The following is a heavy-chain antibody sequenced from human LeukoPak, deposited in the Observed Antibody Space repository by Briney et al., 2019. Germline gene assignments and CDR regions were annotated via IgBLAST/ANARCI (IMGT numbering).Heavy chain of an antibody. CDR3: ARDPSNHYYDSSGYFDN. CDR1: GGSISSNTYY. V-gene: IGHV4-39*07. J-gene: IGHJ4*02. CDR2: IYYTGST. D-gene: IGHD3-22*01. Sequence: PSETLSLTCTVSGGSISSNTYYWGWIRQPPGKGLEWIGSIYYTGSTYYNPSLKSRVTISVDTSKNQFSLKLSSVTAADTAIYYCARDPSNHYYDSSGYFDNWGQGTLVTVSS.